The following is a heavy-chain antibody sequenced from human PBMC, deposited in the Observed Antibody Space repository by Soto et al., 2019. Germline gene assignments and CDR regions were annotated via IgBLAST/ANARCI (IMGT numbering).Heavy chain of an antibody. CDR2: ISSSSSYI. CDR1: GFTFSSYS. CDR3: AREDDYGDYRPDY. V-gene: IGHV3-21*01. D-gene: IGHD4-17*01. Sequence: EVQLVESGGGLVKPGGSLRLSCAASGFTFSSYSMNWVRQAPGKGLEWVSSISSSSSYIYYADSVKGRFTISRDNAKNSLYLQMNSLRAEDTAVYYCAREDDYGDYRPDYWGQGTLVTVSS. J-gene: IGHJ4*02.